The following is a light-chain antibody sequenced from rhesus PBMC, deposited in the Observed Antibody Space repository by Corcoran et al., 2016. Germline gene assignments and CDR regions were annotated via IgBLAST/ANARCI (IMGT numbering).Light chain of an antibody. CDR3: LQGYSTPWT. CDR1: QGLNYY. CDR2: AAS. Sequence: DIQMTQSPSSLSASVGDRVTITCMASQGLNYYLSLYQQQPGKAPKRLIYAASSLESGVPSRFSGSGCGTDFTLPISSLQPEDFAAYYCLQGYSTPWTFGQGTKVEIK. V-gene: IGKV1-36*02. J-gene: IGKJ1*01.